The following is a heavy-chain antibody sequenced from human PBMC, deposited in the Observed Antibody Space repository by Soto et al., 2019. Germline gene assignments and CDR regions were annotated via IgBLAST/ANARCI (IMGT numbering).Heavy chain of an antibody. V-gene: IGHV1-8*01. CDR3: ARDRDYDILTASNWFAP. CDR1: GDAFTSYY. J-gene: IGHJ5*02. D-gene: IGHD3-9*01. CDR2: MNPNSGNT. Sequence: ASVKLSCKASGDAFTSYYRNWVRQSTGKRLEWMGWMNPNSGNTGYAQKFQGRVTMTRDTSTSTVYMELSSLRSEDTAVYYCARDRDYDILTASNWFAPWGKGTLVPVSS.